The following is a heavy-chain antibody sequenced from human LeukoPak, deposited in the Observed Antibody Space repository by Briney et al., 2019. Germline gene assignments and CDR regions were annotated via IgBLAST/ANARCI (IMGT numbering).Heavy chain of an antibody. CDR2: IYYSGST. D-gene: IGHD3-22*01. CDR1: GDSVSSSNYY. CDR3: ARQRYYYDSSGYSALSYFDY. J-gene: IGHJ4*02. Sequence: SETLSLTCTVSGDSVSSSNYYWGWIRQPPRKGLEWIGSIYYSGSTYYNPSLKSRVTKSVDTSKNQFSLKLTSVTAADTAVYYCARQRYYYDSSGYSALSYFDYWGQGTLVTVSS. V-gene: IGHV4-39*01.